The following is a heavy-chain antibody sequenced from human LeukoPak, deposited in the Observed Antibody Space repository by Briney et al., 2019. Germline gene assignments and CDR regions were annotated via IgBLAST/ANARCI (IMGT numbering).Heavy chain of an antibody. V-gene: IGHV4-31*03. CDR2: IYYSGST. CDR1: GGSISSGGYY. J-gene: IGHJ4*02. D-gene: IGHD2-15*01. CDR3: ARGAPSARLR. Sequence: SETLSLTCTVSGGSISSGGYYWRWIRQHPGKGLEWIGYIYYSGSTYYNPSLKSRVTISVDTSKNQFSLKLSSVTAADTAVYYCARGAPSARLRWGQGTLVTVSS.